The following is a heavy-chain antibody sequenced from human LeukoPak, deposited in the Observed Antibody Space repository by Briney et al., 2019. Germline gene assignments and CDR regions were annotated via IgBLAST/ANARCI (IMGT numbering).Heavy chain of an antibody. CDR1: GYTFTGYY. V-gene: IGHV1-2*02. J-gene: IGHJ5*02. D-gene: IGHD3-10*01. Sequence: GASVKVSCKVSGYTFTGYYMHWVRQAPGQGLEWMGWINPNSGGTNYAQKFQGRVTMTRDTSISTAYMELSRLRSDDTAVYYCARCSPKLLWFGELGCNWFDPWGQGTLVTVSS. CDR2: INPNSGGT. CDR3: ARCSPKLLWFGELGCNWFDP.